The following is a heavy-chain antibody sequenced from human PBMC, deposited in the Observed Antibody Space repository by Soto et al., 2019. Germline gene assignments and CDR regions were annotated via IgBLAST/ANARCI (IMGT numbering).Heavy chain of an antibody. D-gene: IGHD3-22*01. CDR3: ARMITYYYETSGP. V-gene: IGHV5-10-1*01. CDR1: GYSFTSYW. CDR2: ISPSDSHT. Sequence: GESLKISCKGSGYSFTSYWITWVRQMPGKGLEWMGRISPSDSHTNYSPSFQAHVTISVDKSINTAYLQWSSLKASDTAMYYCARMITYYYETSGPWGQGTQVTVSS. J-gene: IGHJ5*02.